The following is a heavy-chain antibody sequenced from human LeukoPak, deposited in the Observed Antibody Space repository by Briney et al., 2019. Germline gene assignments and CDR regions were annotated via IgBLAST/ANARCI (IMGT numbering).Heavy chain of an antibody. V-gene: IGHV3-11*01. CDR3: ATDGAGFDT. CDR1: GFTFNDYY. Sequence: GGSLRLSCAASGFTFNDYYMSWIRQAPGRGLEWLSYINIGGTNTHYADSVKGRFTISRDNAKKSLYLEMNNLRAEDTAVYYCATDGAGFDTWGQGTLVTVSS. CDR2: INIGGTNT. J-gene: IGHJ5*02.